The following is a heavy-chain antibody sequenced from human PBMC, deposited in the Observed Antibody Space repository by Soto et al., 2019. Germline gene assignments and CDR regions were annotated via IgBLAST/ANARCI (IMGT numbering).Heavy chain of an antibody. V-gene: IGHV1-69*01. CDR2: IIPMLGIA. J-gene: IGHJ6*02. CDR3: ARDGDYYDSSGFQRDYHYYGMDV. Sequence: QVQLVQSGAEVKKPGSSVKVSCQASGGSFSDYAISWVRQAPGQGLEWMGGIIPMLGIADNAQKFQGRVIIPASEYTSTVYMELSSLRSEDTAVYYCARDGDYYDSSGFQRDYHYYGMDVWGQGTTVTVAS. CDR1: GGSFSDYA. D-gene: IGHD3-22*01.